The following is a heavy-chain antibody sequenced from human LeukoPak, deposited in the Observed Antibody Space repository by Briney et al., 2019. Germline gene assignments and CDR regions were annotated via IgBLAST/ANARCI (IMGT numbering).Heavy chain of an antibody. CDR3: AKRGVVVRVILVGFHKEAYYFES. V-gene: IGHV3-23*01. CDR1: GITVSNYG. Sequence: PGGSLRLSCAVSGITVSNYGMSWVRQAPGKGLEGVAGIGDSGGRTTYADSVKGRFTSSRHNHETTLYMQMNSLRAEDTAVYFCAKRGVVVRVILVGFHKEAYYFESWGQGALVTVSS. D-gene: IGHD3-10*01. CDR2: IGDSGGRT. J-gene: IGHJ4*02.